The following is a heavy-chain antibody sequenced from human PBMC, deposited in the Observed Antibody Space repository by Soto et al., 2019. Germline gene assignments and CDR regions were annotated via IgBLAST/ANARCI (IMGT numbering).Heavy chain of an antibody. Sequence: QVQLQQWSAGLLKPSETLSLTCAVYGGSFSGYYWSWIRQPPGKGLEWIGEINHSGSTNYNPSLKSRVTISVDTSKNQFSLKLSSVTAADTAVYYCARTAGKGAYYYGSGSYFGYWGQGTLVTVSS. CDR3: ARTAGKGAYYYGSGSYFGY. J-gene: IGHJ4*02. D-gene: IGHD3-10*01. CDR2: INHSGST. V-gene: IGHV4-34*01. CDR1: GGSFSGYY.